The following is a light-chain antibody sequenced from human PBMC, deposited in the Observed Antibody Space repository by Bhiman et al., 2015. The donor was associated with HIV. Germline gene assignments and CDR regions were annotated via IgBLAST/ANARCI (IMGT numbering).Light chain of an antibody. Sequence: QSALTQPASVSGSPGQSITISCTGTSSDVGGYSYVSWYQQHPGKAPKLMIYDVSNRPSGVSNRFSGSKSGNTASLTISGLQAEDEADYYCSSYTTSNTYVFGGGTHGDRP. CDR2: DVS. V-gene: IGLV2-14*03. J-gene: IGLJ1*01. CDR1: SSDVGGYSY. CDR3: SSYTTSNTYV.